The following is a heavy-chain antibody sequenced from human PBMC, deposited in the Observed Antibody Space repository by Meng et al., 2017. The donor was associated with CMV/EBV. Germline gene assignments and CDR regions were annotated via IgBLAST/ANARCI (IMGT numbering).Heavy chain of an antibody. CDR3: ARHKGASSSWRGGFAY. CDR1: GGSISSSSYY. CDR2: IYYSGST. J-gene: IGHJ4*02. Sequence: SETLSLTCTVSGGSISSSSYYWGWIRQPPGTGLEWIGSIYYSGSTYYNPSLKSRVTISVDTSNNQFSLKLSSVTAADTAVYYCARHKGASSSWRGGFAYSGQATLVPFSS. V-gene: IGHV4-39*01. D-gene: IGHD6-13*01.